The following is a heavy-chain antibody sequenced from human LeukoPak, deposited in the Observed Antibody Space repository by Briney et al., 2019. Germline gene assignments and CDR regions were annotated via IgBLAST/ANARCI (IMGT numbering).Heavy chain of an antibody. Sequence: SETLSLTCTVSGGSITSYFWSWIRQSPGNGLEWIGYVHHSGATNYNPSLNSLVTMSAATSKNEFYLKLTSVTAADTAIYYCVTGGPENLNRRYYVDYWGPGTLVTVSS. J-gene: IGHJ4*02. CDR2: VHHSGAT. CDR3: VTGGPENLNRRYYVDY. CDR1: GGSITSYF. V-gene: IGHV4-59*01.